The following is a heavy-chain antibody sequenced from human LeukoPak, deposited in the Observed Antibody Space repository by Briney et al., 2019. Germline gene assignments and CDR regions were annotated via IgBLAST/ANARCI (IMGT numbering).Heavy chain of an antibody. CDR3: ARDIDNYGDYIPY. CDR2: ISGTGGST. D-gene: IGHD4-17*01. J-gene: IGHJ4*02. Sequence: GGSLRLSCAASGFTFSHYAMSWVRQAPGKGLEWVSGISGTGGSTYYGDPVRGRYTISRDNSKNTLYLQVNSLRAEDTAVYYCARDIDNYGDYIPYWGQGTLVTVSS. CDR1: GFTFSHYA. V-gene: IGHV3-23*01.